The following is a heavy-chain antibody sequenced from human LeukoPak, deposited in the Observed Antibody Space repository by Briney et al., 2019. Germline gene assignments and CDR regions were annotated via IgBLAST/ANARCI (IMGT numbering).Heavy chain of an antibody. V-gene: IGHV4-34*01. CDR3: AREVPSRLGVCY. CDR2: INHSGST. Sequence: SETLSLTCAVYGGSFSGYYWSWIRQPPGKGLEWIGEINHSGSTNYNPSLKSRVTISVDTSKNQFSLKLSSVTAADTAVYYCAREVPSRLGVCYWGQGTLVTVSS. D-gene: IGHD1-26*01. J-gene: IGHJ4*02. CDR1: GGSFSGYY.